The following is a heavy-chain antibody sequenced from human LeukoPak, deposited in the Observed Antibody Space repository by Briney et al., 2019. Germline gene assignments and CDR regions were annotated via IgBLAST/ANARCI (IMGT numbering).Heavy chain of an antibody. CDR3: ASSDWNYAR. Sequence: PSETLSLTCSVSGGSINNYYWSWFRQPREKGLEWIGYIHYSGSTNYNPSLTSRVTISVDTSKKQFSLRLSSVTAADTAVYYCASSDWNYARWGQGTLVTVSS. D-gene: IGHD1-7*01. CDR2: IHYSGST. CDR1: GGSINNYY. J-gene: IGHJ4*02. V-gene: IGHV4-59*08.